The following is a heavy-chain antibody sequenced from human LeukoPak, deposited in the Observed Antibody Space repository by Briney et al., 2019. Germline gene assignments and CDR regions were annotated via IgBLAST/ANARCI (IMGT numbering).Heavy chain of an antibody. CDR2: IYYSGTT. CDR3: ARHSSPAHFDH. J-gene: IGHJ4*02. CDR1: GDSISSYY. V-gene: IGHV4-59*01. Sequence: SETLSLTCTVSGDSISSYYCSWIRQPPGKGLEWIGYIYYSGTTNYNPSLKSRVTIAVDTSKNQFSLKLSSVTAADTAVYYCARHSSPAHFDHWGQGSLVTVSS.